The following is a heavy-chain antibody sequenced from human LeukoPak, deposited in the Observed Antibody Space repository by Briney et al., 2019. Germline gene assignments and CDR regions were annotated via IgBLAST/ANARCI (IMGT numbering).Heavy chain of an antibody. V-gene: IGHV1-69*13. CDR2: IIPIFGTA. CDR1: GGTFSSYA. Sequence: GASVKVSCKASGGTFSSYAISWVRQAPGQGLERMGGIIPIFGTANYAQKFQGRVTITADESTSTAYMELSSLRSEDTAMYYCARASIAVAHGFDYWGQGTLVTVSS. D-gene: IGHD6-19*01. J-gene: IGHJ4*02. CDR3: ARASIAVAHGFDY.